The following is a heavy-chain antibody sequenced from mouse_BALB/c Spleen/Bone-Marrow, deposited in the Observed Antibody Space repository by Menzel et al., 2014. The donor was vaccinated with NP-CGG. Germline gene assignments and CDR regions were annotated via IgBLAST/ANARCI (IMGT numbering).Heavy chain of an antibody. J-gene: IGHJ1*01. CDR2: IYPGDGNT. CDR1: GYVFSSSW. CDR3: ARRRTFITSVVDYFDV. Sequence: QVQLQQSGPELVKPGASVKISCRASGYVFSSSWMNWVKQRPGQGLEWIGRIYPGDGNTNYNGKFKGKATLTADTSSSTAYMQISSLTSVGSAVYFCARRRTFITSVVDYFDVWGAGTTVTVSS. V-gene: IGHV1-82*01. D-gene: IGHD1-1*02.